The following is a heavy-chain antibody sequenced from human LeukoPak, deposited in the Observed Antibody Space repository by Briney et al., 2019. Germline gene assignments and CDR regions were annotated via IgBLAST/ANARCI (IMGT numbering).Heavy chain of an antibody. CDR1: GFTFSDHY. Sequence: TGGSLRLSCAASGFTFSDHYMDWVRQAPGKGLEWVGRIRNKANIYTTEYAASVKGRFTISRDDSKNSLYLQMNSLKTEDTAAYYCARAPNSGTLGEDYWGQGTLVTVSS. J-gene: IGHJ4*02. CDR2: IRNKANIYTT. CDR3: ARAPNSGTLGEDY. D-gene: IGHD1-26*01. V-gene: IGHV3-72*01.